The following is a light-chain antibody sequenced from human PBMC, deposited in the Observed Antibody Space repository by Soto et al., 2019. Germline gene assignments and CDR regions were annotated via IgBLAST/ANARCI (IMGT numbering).Light chain of an antibody. J-gene: IGKJ4*01. CDR3: QQYFSAHLP. CDR1: QSLLNSANDKIH. Sequence: EIVMTQSPASLAVSLGERATINCKSSQSLLNSANDKIHLAWYQQKPGQPPKLLIWRASTRDSGVPDRCSGIGSETDYTLAINSQQAEDVATYYSQQYFSAHLPFGGGTKV. V-gene: IGKV4-1*01. CDR2: RAS.